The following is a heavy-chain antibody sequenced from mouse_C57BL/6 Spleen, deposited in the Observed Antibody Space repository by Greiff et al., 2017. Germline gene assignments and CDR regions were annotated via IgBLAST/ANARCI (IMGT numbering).Heavy chain of an antibody. D-gene: IGHD2-3*01. J-gene: IGHJ3*01. Sequence: VKVVESGAELVRPGASVTLSCKASGYTFTDYEMHWVKQTPVHGLEWIGAIDPETGGTAYNQKFKGKAILTADKSSSTAYMELRSLTSEDSAVYYCTRDDDPFAYWGQGTLVTVSA. CDR2: IDPETGGT. V-gene: IGHV1-15*01. CDR1: GYTFTDYE. CDR3: TRDDDPFAY.